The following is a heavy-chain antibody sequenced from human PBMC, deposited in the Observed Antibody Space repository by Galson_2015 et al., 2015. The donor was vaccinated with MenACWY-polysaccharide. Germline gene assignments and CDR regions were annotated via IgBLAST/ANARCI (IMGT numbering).Heavy chain of an antibody. J-gene: IGHJ5*02. V-gene: IGHV3-7*01. CDR3: ARDDRRVRGVFNWFDP. Sequence: SLRLSCAASGFTFRDYWMSWVRQAPGKGLEWVANIKEDGGEKYYVDSVRGRFTISRGNAKNSLYLQMNSLRAEDTAVYYCARDDRRVRGVFNWFDPWGQGTLVTVSS. CDR1: GFTFRDYW. D-gene: IGHD3-10*01. CDR2: IKEDGGEK.